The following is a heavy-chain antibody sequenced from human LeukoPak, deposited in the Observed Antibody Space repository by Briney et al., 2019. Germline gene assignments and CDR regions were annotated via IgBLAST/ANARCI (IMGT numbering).Heavy chain of an antibody. CDR1: GFTFSGSW. CDR2: INTDGSST. V-gene: IGHV3-74*01. J-gene: IGHJ6*02. CDR3: VRRHPPPSTSPTSYGMDV. Sequence: PGGSLRLSCAASGFTFSGSWMHWVRQAPGKGLVWVSRINTDGSSTTYADSVKGRFTISRDNAKNTLYLQMNSLRVEDTAVYHCVRRHPPPSTSPTSYGMDVWGQGTTVTVSS. D-gene: IGHD2-2*01.